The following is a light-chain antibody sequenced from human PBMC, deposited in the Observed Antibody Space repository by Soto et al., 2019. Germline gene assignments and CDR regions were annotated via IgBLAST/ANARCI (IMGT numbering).Light chain of an antibody. V-gene: IGKV3-11*01. J-gene: IGKJ5*01. Sequence: EIVLTQSPATLSLSPGEGVTLSCRASQSVSNSLAWYQQKPGQPPRLLIYDVSNRATGIPARFSGSGSGTDFTLTITSLEPEDFAVYFCHQRYNWPRVTFGQGTRPEI. CDR1: QSVSNS. CDR3: HQRYNWPRVT. CDR2: DVS.